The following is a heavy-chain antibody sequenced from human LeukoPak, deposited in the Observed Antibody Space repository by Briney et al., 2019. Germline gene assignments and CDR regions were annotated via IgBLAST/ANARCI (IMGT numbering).Heavy chain of an antibody. CDR3: VREYSSSSGRAFDI. V-gene: IGHV3-74*01. D-gene: IGHD6-6*01. CDR2: ISTDGSST. Sequence: SEGSLRLSCAASGFTFSSYWMHWVRQAPGKGLVWVSRISTDGSSTNSADSVKGRFTISRDNAKNTLYLQMNSLRAEDTAVYYCVREYSSSSGRAFDIWGQGTMVTVSP. CDR1: GFTFSSYW. J-gene: IGHJ3*02.